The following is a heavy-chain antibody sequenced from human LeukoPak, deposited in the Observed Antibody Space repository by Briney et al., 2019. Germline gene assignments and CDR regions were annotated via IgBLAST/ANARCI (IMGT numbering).Heavy chain of an antibody. V-gene: IGHV3-48*03. CDR3: ARDKGDIVVVPAAMGFFDY. J-gene: IGHJ4*02. Sequence: GGSLRLSCAASGFTFSSYEMNWVRQAPGKGLEWVSYISSSGSTIYYADSVKGRFTISRDNAKNSLYLQMNSLRAEDTAVYYCARDKGDIVVVPAAMGFFDYWGQGTLVTVSS. CDR2: ISSSGSTI. CDR1: GFTFSSYE. D-gene: IGHD2-2*01.